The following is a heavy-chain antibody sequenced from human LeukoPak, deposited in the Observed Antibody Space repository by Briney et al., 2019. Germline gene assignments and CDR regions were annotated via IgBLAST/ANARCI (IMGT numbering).Heavy chain of an antibody. Sequence: TLSLTCAVSGGSISSGGYSWSWIRQPPGKGLEWIGYIYHSGSTYYNPSLKSRVTISVARSKNQFPLNLSSVTAADTAVYSCVGGVKTTGYFDYWGQGTLVTVSS. V-gene: IGHV4-30-2*01. D-gene: IGHD3-16*01. CDR1: GGSISSGGYS. J-gene: IGHJ4*02. CDR3: VGGVKTTGYFDY. CDR2: IYHSGST.